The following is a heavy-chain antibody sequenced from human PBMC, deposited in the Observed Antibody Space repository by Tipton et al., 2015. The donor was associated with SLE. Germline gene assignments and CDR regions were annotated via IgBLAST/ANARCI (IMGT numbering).Heavy chain of an antibody. V-gene: IGHV3-23*01. J-gene: IGHJ4*02. D-gene: IGHD2-2*01. CDR1: GFTFSSYA. CDR3: AKAQGAYCSSTSCQY. Sequence: SLRLSCAASGFTFSSYAMSWVRQAPGKGLEWVSAISGSGGSTYYADSVKGRFTISRDNSKNTLYLQMNSLRAEDTAVYYCAKAQGAYCSSTSCQYWGQGTLVTVSS. CDR2: ISGSGGST.